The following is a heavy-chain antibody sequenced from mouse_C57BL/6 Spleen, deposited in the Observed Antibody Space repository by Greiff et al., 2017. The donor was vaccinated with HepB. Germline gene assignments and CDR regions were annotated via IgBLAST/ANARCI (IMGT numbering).Heavy chain of an antibody. J-gene: IGHJ3*01. CDR1: GYSFTGYF. CDR3: ARPYSNYPAWFAY. CDR2: INPYNGDT. V-gene: IGHV1-20*01. Sequence: EVKLVESGPELVKPGDSVKISCKASGYSFTGYFMNWVMQSHGKSLEWIGRINPYNGDTFYNQKFKGKATLTVDKSSSTAHMELRSLTSEDSAVYYCARPYSNYPAWFAYWGQGTLVTVSA. D-gene: IGHD2-5*01.